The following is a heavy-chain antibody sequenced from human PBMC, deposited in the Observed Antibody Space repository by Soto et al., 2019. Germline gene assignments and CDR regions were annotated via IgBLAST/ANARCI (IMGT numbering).Heavy chain of an antibody. D-gene: IGHD6-19*01. J-gene: IGHJ4*02. V-gene: IGHV1-2*04. Sequence: QVHLVQSGAEVKHPGASVKVSCKASGYTFSDYYLHWVRQAPGHGLEWMGWINPYNGAKHLALKFQGWVSMTRDTSFNTAFMDLSRLKSDDTAIYYCARVRSIYSTGWYYFDYWGQGTLVTVSS. CDR3: ARVRSIYSTGWYYFDY. CDR2: INPYNGAK. CDR1: GYTFSDYY.